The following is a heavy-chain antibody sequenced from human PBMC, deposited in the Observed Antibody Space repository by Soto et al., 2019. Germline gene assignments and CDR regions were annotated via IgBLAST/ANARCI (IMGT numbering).Heavy chain of an antibody. D-gene: IGHD6-19*01. J-gene: IGHJ6*02. CDR1: GFTFSDYY. V-gene: IGHV3-11*01. CDR3: ARDHRDSSGWHYYYGMDV. CDR2: ISSSGSTI. Sequence: QVQLVESGGGLVKPGGSLRLSCAASGFTFSDYYMSWIRQAPGKGLEWVSYISSSGSTIYYADSVKGRFTISRDNANNSLYLRMNSLRAEDTAVYYCARDHRDSSGWHYYYGMDVWGQGTTVTVSS.